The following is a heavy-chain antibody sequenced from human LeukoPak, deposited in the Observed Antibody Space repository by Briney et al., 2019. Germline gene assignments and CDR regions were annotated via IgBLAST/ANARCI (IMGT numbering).Heavy chain of an antibody. CDR1: GYSFTSYW. V-gene: IGHV5-51*01. D-gene: IGHD6-13*01. CDR3: ARRAYSSSRLGYFDY. J-gene: IGHJ4*02. CDR2: IYPGDSDA. Sequence: GESLKISCKGSGYSFTSYWIGWVRQVPVKGLEWMGVIYPGDSDARYSPSFQGQVTISADKSISTAYLQGSSLKASDTARYYCARRAYSSSRLGYFDYWGQGTLVTVSS.